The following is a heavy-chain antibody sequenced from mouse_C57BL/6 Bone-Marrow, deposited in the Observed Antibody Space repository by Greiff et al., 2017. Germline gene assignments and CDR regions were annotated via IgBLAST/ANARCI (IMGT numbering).Heavy chain of an antibody. CDR3: ERDGRSYNYAMDY. CDR2: IDPSDSYT. J-gene: IGHJ4*01. V-gene: IGHV1-69*01. CDR1: GYSFTSCW. D-gene: IGHD1-1*01. Sequence: QVQLQQPGAELVMPGASVKLSCKASGYSFTSCWLHWVKQRPGQGLEWIGEIDPSDSYTNSYQQFQGKSTLTADKSSSTAYMELSSLTSEDSAVYYSERDGRSYNYAMDYWGQGTSVTVSS.